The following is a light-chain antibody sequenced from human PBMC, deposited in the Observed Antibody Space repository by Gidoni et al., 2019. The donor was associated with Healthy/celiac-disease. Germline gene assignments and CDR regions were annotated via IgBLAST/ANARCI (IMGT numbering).Light chain of an antibody. J-gene: IGKJ5*01. V-gene: IGKV3-11*01. CDR1: QSVSSY. Sequence: EIVLTQSPATLSLSPGERATLSCRASQSVSSYLACYQQKPGQAPRLLIYDASNRATGIPPRFSGSGSGTDFTLTISSLEPEDFAVYYCQQRSNWPITFGQGTRLEIK. CDR3: QQRSNWPIT. CDR2: DAS.